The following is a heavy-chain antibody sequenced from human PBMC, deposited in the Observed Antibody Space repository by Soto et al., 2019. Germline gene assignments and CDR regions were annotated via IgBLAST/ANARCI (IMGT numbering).Heavy chain of an antibody. V-gene: IGHV4-30-4*01. CDR1: GGSISSGDYY. CDR3: ARDRELVISCGYYSYWFDP. D-gene: IGHD3-22*01. J-gene: IGHJ5*02. Sequence: QVQLQESGPGLVKPSQTLSLTCTVSGGSISSGDYYWSWIRQPPGKGLEWIGYIYYSGSTYYNPSLASRVTVSVDTSKNQFSLRLSAVTAAGTAVYYCARDRELVISCGYYSYWFDPWGQGTLVAVSS. CDR2: IYYSGST.